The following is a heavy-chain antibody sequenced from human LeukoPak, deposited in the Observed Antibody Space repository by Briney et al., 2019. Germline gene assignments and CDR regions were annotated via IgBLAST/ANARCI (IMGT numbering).Heavy chain of an antibody. CDR2: IYYSGST. D-gene: IGHD3-3*01. Sequence: SETLSLTCTVSGGSISSHYWSWIRQPPWKGLEWIGYIYYSGSTNYKPSLKSRVTISVDTSKNQFSLKLSSVTAADTAVYYCARVSGNYDFWSGYYRNWFDPWGQGTLVTVSS. CDR1: GGSISSHY. V-gene: IGHV4-59*11. CDR3: ARVSGNYDFWSGYYRNWFDP. J-gene: IGHJ5*02.